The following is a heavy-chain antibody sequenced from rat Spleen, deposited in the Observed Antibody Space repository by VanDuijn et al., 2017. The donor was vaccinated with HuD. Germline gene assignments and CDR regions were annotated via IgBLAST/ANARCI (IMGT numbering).Heavy chain of an antibody. CDR3: TRIGLIYYDSSYIPDY. CDR2: ISTSGGST. Sequence: EVQLVESGGGLVQPGRSMKLSCAASGFTFSSFPMAWVRQAPTKGLEWVATISTSGGSTYYRDSVKGRFTISRDNAKSTLYLQMNSLRSEDTATYYCTRIGLIYYDSSYIPDYWGQGVMVTVSS. J-gene: IGHJ2*01. CDR1: GFTFSSFP. V-gene: IGHV5-46*01. D-gene: IGHD1-2*01.